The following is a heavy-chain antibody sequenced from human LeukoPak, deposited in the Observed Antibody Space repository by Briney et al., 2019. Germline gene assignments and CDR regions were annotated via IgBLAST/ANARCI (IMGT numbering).Heavy chain of an antibody. D-gene: IGHD2-21*02. V-gene: IGHV3-7*03. CDR2: IKQDGSDK. J-gene: IGHJ4*02. CDR1: GFTFSSYW. CDR3: ARDGDGCDY. Sequence: AGSLRLSCAASGFTFSSYWMTWVRQAPGKGLEWVANIKQDGSDKYYVDSVKGRFTISRDNAKNSLYLQMNSLRAEDTAVYYCARDGDGCDYWGQGTLVTVSS.